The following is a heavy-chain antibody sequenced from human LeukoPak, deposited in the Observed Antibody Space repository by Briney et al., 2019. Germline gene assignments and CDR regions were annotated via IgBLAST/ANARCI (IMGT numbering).Heavy chain of an antibody. V-gene: IGHV5-51*01. Sequence: GESLKISCKGFGYSFTSYWIGWVRQMPGKGLEWMGIIYPGDSDTRYSPSFQGQVTISADKSISTAYLQWSSLKASDTAMYYCARHRMATIHNYWYFDLWGRGTLVTVSS. CDR3: ARHRMATIHNYWYFDL. CDR2: IYPGDSDT. CDR1: GYSFTSYW. D-gene: IGHD5-24*01. J-gene: IGHJ2*01.